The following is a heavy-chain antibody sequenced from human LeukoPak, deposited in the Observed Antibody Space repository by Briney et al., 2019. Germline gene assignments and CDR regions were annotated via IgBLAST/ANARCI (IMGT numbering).Heavy chain of an antibody. Sequence: GASLRLACAASGFTFSSYAMSWVRQAPGKGLEWVSAISGSGGSTYYADSVKGRFTISRDNSKNTLYLQMNSLRAEDTAVYYCAKARKQWLVLGWIDPWGQGTLVTVSS. CDR2: ISGSGGST. D-gene: IGHD6-19*01. CDR1: GFTFSSYA. J-gene: IGHJ5*02. CDR3: AKARKQWLVLGWIDP. V-gene: IGHV3-23*01.